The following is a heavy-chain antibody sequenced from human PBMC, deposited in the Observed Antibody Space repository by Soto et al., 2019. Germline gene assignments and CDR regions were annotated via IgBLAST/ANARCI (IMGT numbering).Heavy chain of an antibody. CDR3: ARDNFGDRSSYYYYYGMDV. J-gene: IGHJ6*02. CDR2: INAGNGNT. CDR1: GYTFTSYA. V-gene: IGHV1-3*01. D-gene: IGHD6-13*01. Sequence: ASVKVSCKASGYTFTSYAMHWVRQAPGQRLEWMGWINAGNGNTKYSQKFQGRVTITRDTSASTAYMELSSLRSEDTAVYYCARDNFGDRSSYYYYYGMDVWGQGTTVTVS.